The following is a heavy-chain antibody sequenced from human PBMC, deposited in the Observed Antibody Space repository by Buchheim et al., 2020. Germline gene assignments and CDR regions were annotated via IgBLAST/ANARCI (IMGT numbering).Heavy chain of an antibody. V-gene: IGHV1-46*03. J-gene: IGHJ4*02. CDR2: MDPGGGST. Sequence: QVHLVQSGAEVKKPGASVRVSCKASGNTFSSYHVHWVRQAPGQGLEWLGIMDPGGGSTINAQNFQGRVTMTRDTSTSTVYMELSSLTSDDTAVYFCARGADSATFYPPDYWGQGTL. CDR1: GNTFSSYH. D-gene: IGHD1-26*01. CDR3: ARGADSATFYPPDY.